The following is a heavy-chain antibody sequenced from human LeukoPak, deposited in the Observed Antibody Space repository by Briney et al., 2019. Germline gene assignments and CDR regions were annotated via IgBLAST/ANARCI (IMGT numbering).Heavy chain of an antibody. CDR3: ARGGYSSTQLEEYDY. J-gene: IGHJ4*02. V-gene: IGHV1-69*13. D-gene: IGHD6-13*01. CDR1: GGTFSSYA. CDR2: IIPIFGTA. Sequence: ASVKVSFKASGGTFSSYAISWVRQAPGQGLEWMGGIIPIFGTANYAQKFQGRVTITADESTSTAYMELSSLRSEDTAVYYCARGGYSSTQLEEYDYWGQGTLVTVSS.